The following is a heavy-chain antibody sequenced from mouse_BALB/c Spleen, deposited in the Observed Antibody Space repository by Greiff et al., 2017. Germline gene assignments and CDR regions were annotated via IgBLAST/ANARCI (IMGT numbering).Heavy chain of an antibody. V-gene: IGHV5-17*02. CDR2: ISSGSSTI. CDR1: GFTFSSFG. Sequence: EVQLVESGGGLVQPGGSRKLSCAASGFTFSSFGMHWVRQAPEKGLEWVAYISSGSSTIYYADTVKGRFTISRDNPKNTLFLQMTSLRSEDTAMYYCARSPYYGNYVAYWGQGTLVTVSA. CDR3: ARSPYYGNYVAY. D-gene: IGHD2-10*01. J-gene: IGHJ3*01.